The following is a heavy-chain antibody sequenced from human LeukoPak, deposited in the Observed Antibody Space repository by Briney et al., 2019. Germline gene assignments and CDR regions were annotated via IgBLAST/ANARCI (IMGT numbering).Heavy chain of an antibody. CDR1: GGSIRSSGHY. CDR3: ARARDVCGGGCPEVANWFDP. CDR2: ISHSGNT. J-gene: IGHJ5*02. Sequence: SQTLSLTCTVSGGSIRSSGHYWTWIRQHPEKGLEWIGYISHSGNTYYNPSLKTRISISLGTSSNHFSLRLSPVTAADTAVYYCARARDVCGGGCPEVANWFDPWGQGTLVTVSS. D-gene: IGHD2-21*02. V-gene: IGHV4-31*03.